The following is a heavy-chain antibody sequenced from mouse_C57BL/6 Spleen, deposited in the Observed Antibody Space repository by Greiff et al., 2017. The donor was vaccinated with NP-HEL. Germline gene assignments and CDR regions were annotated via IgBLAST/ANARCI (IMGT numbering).Heavy chain of an antibody. D-gene: IGHD1-1*01. CDR3: ARPHYYGSSYGYFDV. Sequence: VKLQQPGAELVRPGSSVKLSCKASGYTFTSYWMHWVKQRPIQGLEWIGNIDPSDSETHYNQKFKDKATLTVDKSSSTAYMQLSSLTSEDSAVYYCARPHYYGSSYGYFDVWGTGTTVTVSS. CDR1: GYTFTSYW. V-gene: IGHV1-52*01. J-gene: IGHJ1*03. CDR2: IDPSDSET.